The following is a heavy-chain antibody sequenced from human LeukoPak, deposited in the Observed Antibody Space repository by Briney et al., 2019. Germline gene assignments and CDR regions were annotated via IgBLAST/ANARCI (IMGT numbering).Heavy chain of an antibody. Sequence: SETLSLTCTVSGGSISSGSYYWSWIRQPAGKGLEWIGRIYTSGSTNYNPSLKSRVTISVDTSKNQFFLKLSSVTAADTAVYYCAGGYCSGGSCAKGDYWGQGTLVTVSS. J-gene: IGHJ4*02. CDR1: GGSISSGSYY. D-gene: IGHD2-15*01. CDR2: IYTSGST. V-gene: IGHV4-61*02. CDR3: AGGYCSGGSCAKGDY.